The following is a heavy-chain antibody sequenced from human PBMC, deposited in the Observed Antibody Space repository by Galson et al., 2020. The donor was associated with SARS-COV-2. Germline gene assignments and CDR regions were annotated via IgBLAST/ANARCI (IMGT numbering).Heavy chain of an antibody. CDR1: GGSFSGYY. CDR2: INHSGST. D-gene: IGHD5-18*01. J-gene: IGHJ4*02. CDR3: VKALQLWLRSGLDY. V-gene: IGHV4-34*01. Sequence: SETLSLTCAVYGGSFSGYYWSWIRQPPGKGLEWIGEINHSGSTNYNPSLKSRVTISVDTSKNQFSLKLSSVTAADTAVYYCVKALQLWLRSGLDYWGQGTLGTVSS.